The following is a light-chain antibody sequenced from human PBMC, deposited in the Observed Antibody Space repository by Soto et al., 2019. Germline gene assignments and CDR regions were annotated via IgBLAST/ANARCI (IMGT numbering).Light chain of an antibody. V-gene: IGLV2-8*01. Sequence: QSVLTQPPSASGSPGQSVAISCTGTRRDVGAYNYVCWYQQHPGKAPKLMIYEVNKRPSGVPDRFSGSKSGNTASLTVSGLKAEDEADYYCSSYAANDNVVFGGGTKLTGL. CDR3: SSYAANDNVV. CDR1: RRDVGAYNY. J-gene: IGLJ2*01. CDR2: EVN.